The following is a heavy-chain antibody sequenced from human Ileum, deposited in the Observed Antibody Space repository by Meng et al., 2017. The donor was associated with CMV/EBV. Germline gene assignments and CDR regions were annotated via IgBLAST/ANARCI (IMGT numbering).Heavy chain of an antibody. CDR1: GFTFSSYE. Sequence: GGSLRLSCAASGFTFSSYEINWVRQAPGKGLEWVANIKQDGSEKYYVDSVKGRFTISRDNAKNSLYLQMNSLRAEDSAVYYCARVTSGTYYTHYYYGMDVWGQGTTVTVSS. CDR2: IKQDGSEK. CDR3: ARVTSGTYYTHYYYGMDV. J-gene: IGHJ6*02. D-gene: IGHD1-26*01. V-gene: IGHV3-7*04.